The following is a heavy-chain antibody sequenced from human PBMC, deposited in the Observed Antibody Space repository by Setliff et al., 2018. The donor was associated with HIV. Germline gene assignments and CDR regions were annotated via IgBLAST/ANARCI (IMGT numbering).Heavy chain of an antibody. D-gene: IGHD3-3*01. CDR3: ARDYLYYNLYNGSPVYGMDV. V-gene: IGHV3-48*03. J-gene: IGHJ6*02. Sequence: PGGSLRLSCAASGFTFSSYAMTWVRQAPGKGLEWVSYISSSGSTIYYADSVKGRFTISRDNTKNSLYLQMNSLRVEDTAVYYCARDYLYYNLYNGSPVYGMDVWGQGTTVTVSS. CDR2: ISSSGSTI. CDR1: GFTFSSYA.